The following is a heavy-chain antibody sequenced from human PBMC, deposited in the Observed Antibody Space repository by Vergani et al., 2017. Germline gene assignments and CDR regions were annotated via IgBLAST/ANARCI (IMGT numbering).Heavy chain of an antibody. Sequence: QVQLVQSGAEVKKPGSSVKVSCKASGGTFSSYAISWVRQAPGQGLEWMGGIIPIFGTANYAQKFQGRVTITADESTRTAYMELSSLRSEDTAVYYCQTVVAATGDYYYGMDVWGQGTTVTVSS. CDR3: QTVVAATGDYYYGMDV. CDR1: GGTFSSYA. J-gene: IGHJ6*02. CDR2: IIPIFGTA. V-gene: IGHV1-69*01. D-gene: IGHD2-15*01.